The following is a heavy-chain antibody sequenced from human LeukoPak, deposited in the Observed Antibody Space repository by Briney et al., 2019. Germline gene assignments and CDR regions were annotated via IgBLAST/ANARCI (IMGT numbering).Heavy chain of an antibody. CDR1: GGSISSSSYH. D-gene: IGHD5-18*01. V-gene: IGHV4-39*07. J-gene: IGHJ6*03. CDR2: IYHSGST. CDR3: AREVDTAISAYYYYYMDV. Sequence: SETLSLTCTVSGGSISSSSYHWGWIRQPPGKGLEWIGSIYHSGSTYYNPSLKSRVTISVDKSKNQFSLKLSSVTAADTAVYYCAREVDTAISAYYYYYMDVWGKGTTVTVSS.